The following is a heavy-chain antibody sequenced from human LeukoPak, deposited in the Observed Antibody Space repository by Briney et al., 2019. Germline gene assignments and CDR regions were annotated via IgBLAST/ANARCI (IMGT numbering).Heavy chain of an antibody. CDR3: ARGENSKTYPVSGY. D-gene: IGHD2/OR15-2a*01. CDR1: GFTFSSYG. J-gene: IGHJ4*02. V-gene: IGHV3-30*03. Sequence: GKSLRLSCVASGFTFSSYGMHWVRQAPGKGMEGVAVISSDGSSKYYTDSVKGRVTIARDNSKNTLYLQMNSLRAEDTAVYYCARGENSKTYPVSGYWGQGTLVTVSS. CDR2: ISSDGSSK.